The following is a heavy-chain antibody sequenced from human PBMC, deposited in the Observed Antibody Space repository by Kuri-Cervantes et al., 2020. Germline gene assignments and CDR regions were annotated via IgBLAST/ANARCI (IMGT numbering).Heavy chain of an antibody. V-gene: IGHV3-43*01. Sequence: GGSLRLSCAASGFTFDDYTMHWVRQAPGKGLEWVSLISWDGGSTYYADSVKGRFTISRDNSKNSLYLQMNSLRTEDTALYYCAKDISGGSSGYYYFDYWGQGTLVTVSS. D-gene: IGHD3-22*01. CDR1: GFTFDDYT. J-gene: IGHJ4*02. CDR3: AKDISGGSSGYYYFDY. CDR2: ISWDGGST.